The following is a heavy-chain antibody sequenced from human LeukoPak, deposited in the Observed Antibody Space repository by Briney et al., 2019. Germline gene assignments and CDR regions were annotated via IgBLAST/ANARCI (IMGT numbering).Heavy chain of an antibody. J-gene: IGHJ5*02. CDR3: ARDWISNVVAATAVSWFDP. CDR2: INHSGST. V-gene: IGHV4-34*01. D-gene: IGHD2-15*01. Sequence: SETLSLTCAVYGGSFSGYYWSWIRQPPGQGLEWIGEINHSGSTNYNPSLKSRVTISVDTSKNQFSLKLSSVTAADTAVYYCARDWISNVVAATAVSWFDPWGQGTLVTVSS. CDR1: GGSFSGYY.